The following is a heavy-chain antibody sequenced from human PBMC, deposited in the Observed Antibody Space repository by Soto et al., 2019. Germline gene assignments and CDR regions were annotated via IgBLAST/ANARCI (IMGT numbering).Heavy chain of an antibody. CDR2: IGTGGNT. J-gene: IGHJ4*02. CDR1: GFTVSSNY. D-gene: IGHD6-13*01. CDR3: ARGMQLATEPFDY. V-gene: IGHV3-13*01. Sequence: GGSLRLSCAASGFTVSSNYMSWVRQAPGKGLEWVSAIGTGGNTYYPDSVKGRFTISRENAKNSLYLQMNSLRAEDTAVYYCARGMQLATEPFDYWGQGTLVTVSS.